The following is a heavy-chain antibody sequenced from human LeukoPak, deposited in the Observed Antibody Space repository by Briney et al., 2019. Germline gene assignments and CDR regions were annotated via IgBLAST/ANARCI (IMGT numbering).Heavy chain of an antibody. J-gene: IGHJ4*02. CDR3: AKATHSGYMIVVVTSSKFDY. Sequence: GGSLRLSCAASGFTFSNYAMSWVRQAPGKGLEWVSAIIGSGGSTYYADSVKGRFTISRDNSKNTLYLQMNSLRAEDTAVYYCAKATHSGYMIVVVTSSKFDYWGQGTLVTVSS. CDR2: IIGSGGST. V-gene: IGHV3-23*01. D-gene: IGHD3-22*01. CDR1: GFTFSNYA.